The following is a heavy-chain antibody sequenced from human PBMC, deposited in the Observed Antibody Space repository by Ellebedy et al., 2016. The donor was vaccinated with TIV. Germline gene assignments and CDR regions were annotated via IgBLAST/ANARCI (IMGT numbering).Heavy chain of an antibody. D-gene: IGHD3-16*02. CDR2: IGGSGDGT. CDR1: GFTFSSYA. V-gene: IGHV3-23*01. CDR3: AHTYYVWGSYRRTPPRDY. J-gene: IGHJ4*02. Sequence: PGGSLRLSCAASGFTFSSYAMSWVRQAPGKGLEWVSAIGGSGDGTYYADSVKGRFTISRDNSKNTLYLQMNSLRAEDTAVYYCAHTYYVWGSYRRTPPRDYWGQGTLVTVSS.